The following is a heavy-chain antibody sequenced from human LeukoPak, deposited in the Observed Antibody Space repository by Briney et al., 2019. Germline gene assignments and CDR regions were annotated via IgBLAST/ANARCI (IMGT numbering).Heavy chain of an antibody. Sequence: PGGSLRLSCAASGFTFSSYDMHWVRQPTGKGLEWVSAIGTAGDPYYPGSVKGRFTISRENAKNSLYLQMNSLRAGDTAVYYCARAPSSGWYVFDYWGQGTLVTVSS. D-gene: IGHD6-19*01. V-gene: IGHV3-13*05. CDR2: IGTAGDP. CDR1: GFTFSSYD. J-gene: IGHJ4*02. CDR3: ARAPSSGWYVFDY.